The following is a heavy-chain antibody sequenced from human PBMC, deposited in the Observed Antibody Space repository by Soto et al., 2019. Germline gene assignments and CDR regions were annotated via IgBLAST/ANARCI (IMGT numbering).Heavy chain of an antibody. V-gene: IGHV3-21*01. Sequence: GGSLRLSCAASGFTLSNFGMNWVRQAPGKGLEWVSSITIGNNNIYYADSVKGRFTISRDNTRNSLSLQMNSLRAEDTAAYYCARDRSSTSPDYWGQGTLVTVSS. CDR1: GFTLSNFG. CDR3: ARDRSSTSPDY. J-gene: IGHJ4*02. CDR2: ITIGNNNI.